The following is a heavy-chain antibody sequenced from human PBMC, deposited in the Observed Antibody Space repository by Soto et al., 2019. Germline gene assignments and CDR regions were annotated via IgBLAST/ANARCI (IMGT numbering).Heavy chain of an antibody. CDR2: IYSTGLT. V-gene: IGHV4-4*07. J-gene: IGHJ4*02. D-gene: IGHD1-7*01. CDR3: ERDWELPRFDS. CDR1: GDSIDRFY. Sequence: PSETLSLTCHVSGDSIDRFYWSWIRQPAGKGLEWIGHIYSTGLTNYNPSLGSRVIMSVDSPKSQFSLKLTSVTAADTAVYFCERDWELPRFDSWGPGAVVTVSS.